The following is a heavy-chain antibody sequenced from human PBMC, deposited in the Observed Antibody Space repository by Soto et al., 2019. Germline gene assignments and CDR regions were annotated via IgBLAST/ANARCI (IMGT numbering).Heavy chain of an antibody. CDR1: GFTFASYN. CDR3: ARGGSAERRTDGDYYYYYPMDV. V-gene: IGHV3-21*01. J-gene: IGHJ6*02. Sequence: GSLRLSCASSGFTFASYNMLWVRQAPGKGLEWVASISTNSDYIYHADSVEGRFTVSRDNAKKSLFLEMTTLRDEDTAVYYCARGGSAERRTDGDYYYYYPMDVWGQGTTVTVSS. CDR2: ISTNSDYI. D-gene: IGHD3-16*01.